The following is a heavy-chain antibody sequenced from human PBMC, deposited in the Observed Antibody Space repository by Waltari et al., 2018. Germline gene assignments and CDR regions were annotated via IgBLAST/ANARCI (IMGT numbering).Heavy chain of an antibody. CDR1: GLPFNNYW. Sequence: EVQLVESGGGLVQPGGALRLSCAVPGLPFNNYWMPWVRQTPGKGLEWVANIKEDGSGEYYVDSVKGRFTISRDNTNNLLYMQMNSLRVDDTAVYYCVRPSHGGIQRDYWGQGTLVTVST. D-gene: IGHD5-18*01. V-gene: IGHV3-7*01. J-gene: IGHJ4*02. CDR3: VRPSHGGIQRDY. CDR2: IKEDGSGE.